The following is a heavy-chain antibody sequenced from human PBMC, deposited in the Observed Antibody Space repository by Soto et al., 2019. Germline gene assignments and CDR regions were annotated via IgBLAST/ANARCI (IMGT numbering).Heavy chain of an antibody. D-gene: IGHD2-8*01. Sequence: SETLSLTCTVSGGSISSYYWSWIRQPAGKGLEWIGRIYTSGSTNYNPSLKSRVTMSVDTSKNQFSLKLSSVTAADTAVYYCARDQRVYAYHYYYYGMDVWGQGTTVTVSS. CDR1: GGSISSYY. CDR2: IYTSGST. J-gene: IGHJ6*02. V-gene: IGHV4-4*07. CDR3: ARDQRVYAYHYYYYGMDV.